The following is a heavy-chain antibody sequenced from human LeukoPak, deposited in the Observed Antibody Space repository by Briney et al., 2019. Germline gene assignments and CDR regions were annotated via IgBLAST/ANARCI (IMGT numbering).Heavy chain of an antibody. CDR3: AKSNGYGLIDI. V-gene: IGHV4-4*07. CDR2: IYTSGST. J-gene: IGHJ3*02. D-gene: IGHD3-22*01. Sequence: SETLSLTCTVSGGSISSYYWSWIRQPAGKGLEWIGRIYTSGSTNYNPSLKSRVTMSLDTSRNQFSLKLNSVTAADTAVYYCAKSNGYGLIDIWGQGTMVTVSS. CDR1: GGSISSYY.